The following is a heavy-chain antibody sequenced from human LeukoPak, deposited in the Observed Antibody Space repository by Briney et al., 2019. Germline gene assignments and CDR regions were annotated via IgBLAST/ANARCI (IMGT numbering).Heavy chain of an antibody. J-gene: IGHJ4*02. CDR2: INPNSGGT. D-gene: IGHD3-22*01. CDR3: ARDLLQGSFVYDSSGYGAGGY. V-gene: IGHV1-2*02. CDR1: GYTFTGYY. Sequence: ASVKVSCKASGYTFTGYYMHWVRQAPGQGLEWMGWINPNSGGTNYAQKFQGRVTMTRDTSISTAYMELSRLRSDDTAVYYRARDLLQGSFVYDSSGYGAGGYWGQGTLVTVSS.